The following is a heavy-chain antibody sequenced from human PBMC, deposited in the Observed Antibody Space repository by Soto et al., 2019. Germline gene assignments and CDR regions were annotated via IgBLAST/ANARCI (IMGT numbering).Heavy chain of an antibody. Sequence: PXGSLRLSCAASGFPFSRYCMDWVRQAPGKGLEWISFISKSGSTKYYADSVTGRFTISRDDARNSLFLQMNRLRAEDSAVYFCVRDRFDSSGYCPFDHWGPGTLVTVSS. CDR3: VRDRFDSSGYCPFDH. V-gene: IGHV3-48*03. D-gene: IGHD3-22*01. J-gene: IGHJ4*02. CDR2: ISKSGSTK. CDR1: GFPFSRYC.